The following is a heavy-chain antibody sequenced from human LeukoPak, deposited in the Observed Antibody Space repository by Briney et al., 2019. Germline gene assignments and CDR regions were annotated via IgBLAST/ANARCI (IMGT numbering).Heavy chain of an antibody. J-gene: IGHJ5*02. D-gene: IGHD6-13*01. CDR3: AKGAAAGLVDWFDP. Sequence: GGSLSLSGAGSGFILSNYALMWVRQAPGKGLEWVSSITGRGDETFYADSVKGRFSLSRDNSKNMLYLQMYSLGAEDTAIYYCAKGAAAGLVDWFDPWGQGTLVTVSS. CDR2: ITGRGDET. CDR1: GFILSNYA. V-gene: IGHV3-23*01.